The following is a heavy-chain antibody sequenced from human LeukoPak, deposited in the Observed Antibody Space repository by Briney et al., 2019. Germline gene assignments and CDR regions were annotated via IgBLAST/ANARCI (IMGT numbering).Heavy chain of an antibody. Sequence: PGRSLRLSCTTSGFTFGDYGVSWVRQAPGKGLEWVSAISRSGGDTEYADSVKGRFTISRDNSKNTLYLQMNSLRAEDTAVYYCAKCGSTCYANAFYMWGQGTLVTVSS. D-gene: IGHD2-15*01. J-gene: IGHJ3*02. CDR3: AKCGSTCYANAFYM. V-gene: IGHV3-23*01. CDR1: GFTFGDYG. CDR2: ISRSGGDT.